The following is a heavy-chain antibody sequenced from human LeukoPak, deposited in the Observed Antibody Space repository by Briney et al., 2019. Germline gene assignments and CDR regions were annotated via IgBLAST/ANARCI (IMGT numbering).Heavy chain of an antibody. D-gene: IGHD3-3*01. CDR1: GGSISSGGYY. CDR2: IYHSGST. Sequence: SQTLSLTCTVSGGSISSGGYYWSWIRQPPGKGLEWIGYIYHSGSTYYNPSLKSRVTISVDRSKNQFSLKLGSVTAADTAVYYCARATAPITIFGVVIDPVDAFDIWGQGTMVTVSS. CDR3: ARATAPITIFGVVIDPVDAFDI. J-gene: IGHJ3*02. V-gene: IGHV4-30-2*01.